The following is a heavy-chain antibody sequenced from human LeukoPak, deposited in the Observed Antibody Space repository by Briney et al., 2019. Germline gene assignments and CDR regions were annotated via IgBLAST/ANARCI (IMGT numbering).Heavy chain of an antibody. CDR2: INPNSGGT. J-gene: IGHJ4*02. V-gene: IGHV1-2*02. CDR3: ARVGATGTTSPFDY. D-gene: IGHD1-1*01. CDR1: GYTFSNYA. Sequence: EASVKVSCKASGYTFSNYAISWVRQAPGQGLEWMGWINPNSGGTNYAQKFKGRVTMTRDTSISTAYMELSRLRSDDTAVYFCARVGATGTTSPFDYWGQGTLVTVSS.